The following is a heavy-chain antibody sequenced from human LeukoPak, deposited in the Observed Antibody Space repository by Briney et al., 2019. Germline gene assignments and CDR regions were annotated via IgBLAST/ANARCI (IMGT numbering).Heavy chain of an antibody. Sequence: RASVKVSCKASGNTFTGYYMHWVRQAPGQGLEWMGWINPNSGGTNYAQKFQGRVTMTRDTSISTAYMELSRLRSDDTAVYYCAREEYCNSTSCYLDPWGQGTLVTVSS. V-gene: IGHV1-2*02. CDR2: INPNSGGT. D-gene: IGHD2-2*01. CDR3: AREEYCNSTSCYLDP. CDR1: GNTFTGYY. J-gene: IGHJ5*02.